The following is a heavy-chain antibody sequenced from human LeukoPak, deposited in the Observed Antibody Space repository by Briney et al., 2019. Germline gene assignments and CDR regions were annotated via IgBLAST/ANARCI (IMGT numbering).Heavy chain of an antibody. Sequence: SVKVSCTASGGTFSSYAISWVRQAPGQGLEWMGRIIPIFGIANYAQKFKGRVTITADKSTSTAYMELSSLRSEDTAVYYCARDLKTIFGVVIPYFDYWGQGTLVTVSS. V-gene: IGHV1-69*04. CDR3: ARDLKTIFGVVIPYFDY. CDR1: GGTFSSYA. D-gene: IGHD3-3*01. J-gene: IGHJ4*02. CDR2: IIPIFGIA.